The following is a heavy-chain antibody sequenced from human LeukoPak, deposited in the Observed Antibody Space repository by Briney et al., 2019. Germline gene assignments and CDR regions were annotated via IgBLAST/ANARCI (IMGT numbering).Heavy chain of an antibody. CDR3: ARGPQMLFYNNGWYGNY. J-gene: IGHJ4*02. D-gene: IGHD6-19*01. Sequence: SETLSLTCTVSGGSISSSYWNWIRQPPGRGLEWIGDIHYSGSTNYNPSLKSRVTISVDTSKNQFSLKLSFVTTADTAVYYCARGPQMLFYNNGWYGNYWGQGTLVTVSS. V-gene: IGHV4-59*01. CDR2: IHYSGST. CDR1: GGSISSSY.